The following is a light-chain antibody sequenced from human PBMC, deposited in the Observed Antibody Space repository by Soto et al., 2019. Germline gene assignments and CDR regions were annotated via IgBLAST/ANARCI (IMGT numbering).Light chain of an antibody. CDR3: CSYAGSSTWV. CDR2: EVS. V-gene: IGLV2-23*02. Sequence: QSVLTQPASVSGSPGQSIAFSCTGTSSDVGSYNLVSWYQHHPGKAPKLIISEVSKRPSGVSDRFSGSKSGNTASLTISGLQAEDEADYYCCSYAGSSTWVFGGGTKLT. J-gene: IGLJ3*02. CDR1: SSDVGSYNL.